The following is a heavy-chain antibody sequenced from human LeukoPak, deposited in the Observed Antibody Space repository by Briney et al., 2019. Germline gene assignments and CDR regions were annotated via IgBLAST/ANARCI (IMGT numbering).Heavy chain of an antibody. Sequence: GGSLRLSCAASGFTFSSCSMNWVRQAPGKGLEWVSSISSGSSYIYYADSVKGRFTISRDNAKNSLYLQMNSLRAEDTAVYYCARGGPYCSSTSCYYLGPIDYWGQGTLVTVSS. CDR3: ARGGPYCSSTSCYYLGPIDY. CDR2: ISSGSSYI. V-gene: IGHV3-21*01. J-gene: IGHJ4*02. D-gene: IGHD2-2*01. CDR1: GFTFSSCS.